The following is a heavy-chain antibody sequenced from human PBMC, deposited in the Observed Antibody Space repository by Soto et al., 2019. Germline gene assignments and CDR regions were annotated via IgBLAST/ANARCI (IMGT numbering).Heavy chain of an antibody. CDR2: IIPIFGTA. J-gene: IGHJ6*02. CDR3: ARNGETAASSYDYYYYGMDV. Sequence: SVKVSCKASGVTFSSYAISWVRQAPGQGLEWMGGIIPIFGTANYAQKFQGRVTITADESTSTAYMELSSLRSEDTAVYYCARNGETAASSYDYYYYGMDVWGQGTTVTVSS. D-gene: IGHD6-13*01. V-gene: IGHV1-69*13. CDR1: GVTFSSYA.